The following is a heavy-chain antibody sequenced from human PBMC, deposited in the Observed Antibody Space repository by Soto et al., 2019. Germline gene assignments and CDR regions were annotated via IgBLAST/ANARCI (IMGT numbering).Heavy chain of an antibody. Sequence: GGSLRLSCAASGFTFSSYSMNWVRQAPGKGLEWVSSISSSSSYIYYADSVKGRFTISRENAKNSLYLQMNSLRAEDTAVYYCARDPTGIDAFDIWGQGTMVTVSS. CDR1: GFTFSSYS. CDR3: ARDPTGIDAFDI. D-gene: IGHD1-1*01. V-gene: IGHV3-21*01. CDR2: ISSSSSYI. J-gene: IGHJ3*02.